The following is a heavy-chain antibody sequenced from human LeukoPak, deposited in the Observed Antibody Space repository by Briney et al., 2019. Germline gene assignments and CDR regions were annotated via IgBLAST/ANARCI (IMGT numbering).Heavy chain of an antibody. CDR1: GYTFTSYD. D-gene: IGHD2-15*01. CDR2: MNPNSDNT. Sequence: ASVKVSCKASGYTFTSYDINWVRQATGQGLEWMGWMNPNSDNTGYAQKFQGRVTMTRNTSISTAYMELSSLRSEDTAVYYCAREEIFRCSGGSCYFDYWGQGTLVTVSS. CDR3: AREEIFRCSGGSCYFDY. V-gene: IGHV1-8*01. J-gene: IGHJ4*02.